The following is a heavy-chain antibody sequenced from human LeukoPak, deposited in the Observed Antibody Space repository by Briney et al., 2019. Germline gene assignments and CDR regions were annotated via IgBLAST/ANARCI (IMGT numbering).Heavy chain of an antibody. J-gene: IGHJ4*02. CDR3: ARQTTVTVLGGLNYFDY. CDR2: IYTSGST. V-gene: IGHV4-61*02. CDR1: GGSISSGSYY. Sequence: SQTLSLTCTVSGGSISSGSYYWSWIRQPAGKGLEWIGRIYTSGSTNYNPSLKSRVTISVDTSKNQFSLKLSSVTAADTAVYYCARQTTVTVLGGLNYFDYWGQGTLVTVSS. D-gene: IGHD4-11*01.